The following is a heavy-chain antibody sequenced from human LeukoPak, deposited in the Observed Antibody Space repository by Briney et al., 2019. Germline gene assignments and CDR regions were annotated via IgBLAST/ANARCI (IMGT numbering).Heavy chain of an antibody. CDR2: IRYDESNK. CDR3: AKRFSGTTNWFDP. V-gene: IGHV3-30*02. CDR1: GFTFSSYG. Sequence: GGSLRLSCAASGFTFSSYGMYWLRQAPGKGLEWVTFIRYDESNKYYADSVKGRFTVSRDNSKNTLYLQMNSLRAEDTAVYYCAKRFSGTTNWFDPWGQGTLVTVSS. D-gene: IGHD1-7*01. J-gene: IGHJ5*02.